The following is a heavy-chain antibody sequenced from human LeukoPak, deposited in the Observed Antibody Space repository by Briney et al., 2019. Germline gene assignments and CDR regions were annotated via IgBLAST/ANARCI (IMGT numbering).Heavy chain of an antibody. CDR2: ISSSGSTI. CDR1: GFTFSDYY. D-gene: IGHD3-3*01. Sequence: GGSLRFSCAASGFTFSDYYMNWIRQAPGKGLEWVSYISSSGSTIYYADSVKGRFTISRDNAKNSLYLQMNSLRAEDTAVYYCARDRHYDFWSGYSAGGAFDIWGQGTMVTVSS. V-gene: IGHV3-11*04. J-gene: IGHJ3*02. CDR3: ARDRHYDFWSGYSAGGAFDI.